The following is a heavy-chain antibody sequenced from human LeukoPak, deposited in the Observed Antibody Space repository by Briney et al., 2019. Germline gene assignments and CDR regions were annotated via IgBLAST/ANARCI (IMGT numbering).Heavy chain of an antibody. CDR3: SKAGDTNYYRYGDY. Sequence: GGSLRLSCAASEFTFSNYAMTWVRQAPGKGLEWVSSISGSGGGTFYADSVKGRFTISRDNSKNTLYLQMNSLRGEDTALYYCSKAGDTNYYRYGDYWGQGTLVTVSS. V-gene: IGHV3-23*01. D-gene: IGHD5-18*01. CDR2: ISGSGGGT. CDR1: EFTFSNYA. J-gene: IGHJ4*02.